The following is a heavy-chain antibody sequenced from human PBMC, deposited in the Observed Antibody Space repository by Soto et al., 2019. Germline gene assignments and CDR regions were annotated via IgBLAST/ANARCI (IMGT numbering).Heavy chain of an antibody. CDR2: ISSSSSYI. Sequence: EVQLVESGGGLVKPGGSLRLSCAASGFTFSSYSMNWVRQAPGKGLEWVSSISSSSSYIYYADSVKGRFTISRDNAKNSLYLQMNSLRAEDTAVYYCARDAKYCRGGSCSPTGLEYWGQGTLVTVSS. CDR1: GFTFSSYS. J-gene: IGHJ4*02. CDR3: ARDAKYCRGGSCSPTGLEY. V-gene: IGHV3-21*01. D-gene: IGHD2-15*01.